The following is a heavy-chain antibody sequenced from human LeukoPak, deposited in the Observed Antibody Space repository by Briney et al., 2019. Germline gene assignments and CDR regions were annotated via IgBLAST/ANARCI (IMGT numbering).Heavy chain of an antibody. V-gene: IGHV1-2*02. Sequence: ASVKVSCKASGYTFTGYYMYWVRQAPGQGLEWMGWINPNSGGTNYAQKFQGRVTMTRDTSISTAYMELSRLRSDDTAVYYCARVSRMSISPQYLFDYWGQGTLVTVSS. CDR2: INPNSGGT. J-gene: IGHJ4*02. CDR3: ARVSRMSISPQYLFDY. D-gene: IGHD3-9*01. CDR1: GYTFTGYY.